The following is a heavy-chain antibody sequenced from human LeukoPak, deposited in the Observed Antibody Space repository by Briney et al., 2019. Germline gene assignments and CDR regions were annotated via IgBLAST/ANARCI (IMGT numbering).Heavy chain of an antibody. D-gene: IGHD6-13*01. CDR2: INHSGST. J-gene: IGHJ4*02. V-gene: IGHV4-34*01. CDR3: ARSPRSSWYFGRFDY. Sequence: SETLSLTCAVYGGSFSGYYWSWIRQPPGKGLEWIGEINHSGSTNSNPSLKSRVTISVDTSKNQFSLKLSSVTAADTAAYYCARSPRSSWYFGRFDYWGQGTLVTVSS. CDR1: GGSFSGYY.